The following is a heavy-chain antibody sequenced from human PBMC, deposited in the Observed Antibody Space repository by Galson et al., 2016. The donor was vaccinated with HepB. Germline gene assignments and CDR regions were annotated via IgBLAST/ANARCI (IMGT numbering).Heavy chain of an antibody. D-gene: IGHD1-20*01. CDR1: GFTLSNSA. J-gene: IGHJ4*02. V-gene: IGHV3-23*01. CDR3: ARDNWDDAGCSVDH. Sequence: LRLSCAASGFTLSNSAMSWVRQAPGKGLEWVSAMSDSGGSTYYADSVKGRFTISRDNSKNTLYLEMNSLRAEDTAAYYCARDNWDDAGCSVDHWGQGTLVTVSS. CDR2: MSDSGGST.